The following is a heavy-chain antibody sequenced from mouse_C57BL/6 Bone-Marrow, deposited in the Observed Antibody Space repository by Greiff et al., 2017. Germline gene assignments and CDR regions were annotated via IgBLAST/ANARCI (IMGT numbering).Heavy chain of an antibody. CDR3: ARADWDAMDY. V-gene: IGHV5-16*01. Sequence: EVKLVESEGGLVQPGSSMKLSCTASGFTFSDYYMAWVRQVPEKGLEWVAKINYDGSSTYYLDSLKSRFIISRDNAKNILYLQMSSLKSEDTATYYCARADWDAMDYWGQGTSVTVSS. CDR2: INYDGSST. D-gene: IGHD4-1*01. CDR1: GFTFSDYY. J-gene: IGHJ4*01.